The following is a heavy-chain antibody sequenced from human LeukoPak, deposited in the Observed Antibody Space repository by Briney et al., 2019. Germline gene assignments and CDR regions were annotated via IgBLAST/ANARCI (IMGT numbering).Heavy chain of an antibody. CDR1: GGSISSSSYY. D-gene: IGHD5-12*01. Sequence: SETLSLTCTVSGGSISSSSYYWGWIRQPPGKGLEWIGSIYYSGSTYYNPSLKSRVTISVDTSKNQFSLKLSSVTAADTAVYYCARVRTSGYYHEVYYYYYYMDVWGKGTTVTISS. CDR2: IYYSGST. CDR3: ARVRTSGYYHEVYYYYYYMDV. J-gene: IGHJ6*03. V-gene: IGHV4-39*07.